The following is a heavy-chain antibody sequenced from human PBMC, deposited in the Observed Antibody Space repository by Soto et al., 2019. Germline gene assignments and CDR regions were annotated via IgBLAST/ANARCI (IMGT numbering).Heavy chain of an antibody. V-gene: IGHV3-23*01. CDR2: ISGSGGST. J-gene: IGHJ4*02. CDR3: AKRNFGVVINYSHDY. Sequence: GGSLRLSCAASGFTFSSYAMSWVRQAPGKGLEWVSAISGSGGSTYYADSVKGRFTISRDNSKNTLYLQMNSLRAEDTAVYYCAKRNFGVVINYSHDYWGQGTLVTVSS. CDR1: GFTFSSYA. D-gene: IGHD3-3*01.